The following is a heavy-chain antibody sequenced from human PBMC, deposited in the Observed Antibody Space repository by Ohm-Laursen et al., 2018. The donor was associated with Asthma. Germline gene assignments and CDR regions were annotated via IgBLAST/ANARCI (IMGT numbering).Heavy chain of an antibody. CDR1: GYTVSRYS. CDR3: ARIGPEWELPGREYSLHH. Sequence: SLRLSCTASGYTVSRYSIHWVRQVPGKGLEWVASISTASTFIYYADSVRGRFTTSRDNAKNSVYLQMNSLRAEDTALYYCARIGPEWELPGREYSLHHWGQGTQVTVSS. J-gene: IGHJ1*01. V-gene: IGHV3-21*01. D-gene: IGHD1-26*01. CDR2: ISTASTFI.